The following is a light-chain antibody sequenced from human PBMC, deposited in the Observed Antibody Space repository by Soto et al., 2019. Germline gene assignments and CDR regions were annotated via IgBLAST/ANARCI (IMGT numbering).Light chain of an antibody. CDR1: QGASIY. J-gene: IGKJ1*01. CDR2: AAS. V-gene: IGKV1-39*01. CDR3: QQSYSTPT. Sequence: DIQMTQSPSSLSASVGDRVTITCRASQGASIYLNWYQQKPGKAPKLLIYAASSLQSGVPSRFSGSGFGTDSTLTISSLQPEDFVTYYCQQSYSTPTFGQGIKVGIK.